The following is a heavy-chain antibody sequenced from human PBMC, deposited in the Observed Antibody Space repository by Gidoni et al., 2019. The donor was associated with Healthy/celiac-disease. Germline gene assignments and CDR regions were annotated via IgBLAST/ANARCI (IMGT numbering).Heavy chain of an antibody. Sequence: QVQLVQSGAEVKKPGASVKVSCKASGYTFTSHSMHWVRQAPGQGLEWMGIINPSGGSTSYAQKFQGRVTMTRGTSTSTVYMELSSLRSEDTAVYYCARDRAMVRGVTADPVRSYGMDVWGQGTTVTVSS. J-gene: IGHJ6*02. CDR2: INPSGGST. V-gene: IGHV1-46*01. D-gene: IGHD3-10*01. CDR1: GYTFTSHS. CDR3: ARDRAMVRGVTADPVRSYGMDV.